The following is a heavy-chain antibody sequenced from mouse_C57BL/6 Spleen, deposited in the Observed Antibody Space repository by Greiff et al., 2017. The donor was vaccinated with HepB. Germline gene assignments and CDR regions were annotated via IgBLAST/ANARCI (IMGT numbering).Heavy chain of an antibody. CDR1: GFTFSDYY. V-gene: IGHV5-16*01. Sequence: DVMLVESEGGLVQPGSSMKLSCTASGFTFSDYYMAWVRQVPEKGLEWVANINYDGSSTYYLDSLKSRFIISRDNAKNILCLQMSSLKSEDTATYYCARGGNYYGSSYFDYWGQGTTLTVSS. CDR3: ARGGNYYGSSYFDY. CDR2: INYDGSST. D-gene: IGHD1-1*01. J-gene: IGHJ2*01.